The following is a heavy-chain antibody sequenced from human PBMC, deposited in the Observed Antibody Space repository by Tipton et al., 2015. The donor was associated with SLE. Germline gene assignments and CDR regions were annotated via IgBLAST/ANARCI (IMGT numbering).Heavy chain of an antibody. Sequence: GWIRQPPGKGLEWIGIIYPGDSDTKYSPSFQGQVTISTDKSISTAYLQWSSLKASDTAMYYCARPSKYCSSTSCYNAFDIWGQGTMVTVSS. J-gene: IGHJ3*02. CDR2: IYPGDSDT. CDR3: ARPSKYCSSTSCYNAFDI. V-gene: IGHV5-51*01. D-gene: IGHD2-2*02.